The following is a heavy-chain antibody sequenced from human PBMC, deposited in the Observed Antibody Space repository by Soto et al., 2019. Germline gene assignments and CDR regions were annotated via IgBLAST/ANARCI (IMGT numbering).Heavy chain of an antibody. J-gene: IGHJ4*02. CDR3: AGTLLAAAAPVDY. CDR1: GFTFSSYS. Sequence: EVQLVESGGGLVKPGGSLRLSCAASGFTFSSYSMNWVRQAPGKGLEWVSSISSSSSYIYYADSVKGRFTISRDNAKNSLYRHMNSLGAEDTAVYYCAGTLLAAAAPVDYWGQGTLVTVSS. D-gene: IGHD6-13*01. V-gene: IGHV3-21*01. CDR2: ISSSSSYI.